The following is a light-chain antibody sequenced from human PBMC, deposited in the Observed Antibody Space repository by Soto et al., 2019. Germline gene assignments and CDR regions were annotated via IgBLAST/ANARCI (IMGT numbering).Light chain of an antibody. CDR1: QSISTW. J-gene: IGKJ1*01. Sequence: EIQMTQSPSTLSAAVGDRVTITCRASQSISTWLAWYQQRPGKAPNLLIYDASTVESGVPSRFSGSGSGTEFNLTITSLQPDDYAIYYCQQYNAYSQTFGLGTKVDI. CDR3: QQYNAYSQT. V-gene: IGKV1-5*01. CDR2: DAS.